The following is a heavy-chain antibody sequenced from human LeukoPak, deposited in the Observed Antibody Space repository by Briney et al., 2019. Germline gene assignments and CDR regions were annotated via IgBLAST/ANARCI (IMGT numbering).Heavy chain of an antibody. CDR3: ARDISPGPAARSDAFDI. Sequence: SETLSLTCTVSGGSISSYYWSWIRQPAGKGLEWIGRIYTSGSTNYNPSLKSRVTMSVDTSKNQFSLKLSSVTAADTAVYYCARDISPGPAARSDAFDIWGQGTMVTVSS. J-gene: IGHJ3*02. CDR1: GGSISSYY. D-gene: IGHD2-2*01. CDR2: IYTSGST. V-gene: IGHV4-4*07.